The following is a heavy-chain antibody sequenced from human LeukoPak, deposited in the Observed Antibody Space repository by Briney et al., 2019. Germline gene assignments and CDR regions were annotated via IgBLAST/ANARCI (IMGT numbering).Heavy chain of an antibody. CDR1: GFSFSRYA. J-gene: IGHJ4*02. CDR3: ASSYHYDNSGYYPFDY. Sequence: PGGSLRLSCATSGFSFSRYAMHWVRQAPGKGLEYVSAISSNGGSTYYAKSVKGRFVISRDNSKNTLNLQMGSLRAEDMAVYYCASSYHYDNSGYYPFDYRGQGTLVTVSS. CDR2: ISSNGGST. V-gene: IGHV3-64*01. D-gene: IGHD3-22*01.